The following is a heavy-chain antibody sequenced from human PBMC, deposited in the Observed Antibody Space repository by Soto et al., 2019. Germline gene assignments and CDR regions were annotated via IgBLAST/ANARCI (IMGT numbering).Heavy chain of an antibody. Sequence: QVTLKESGPVLVKPTETLTLTCTVSGFSLSNARMGVSWIRQPPGKALEWLAHIFSNDEKSYSTSLKSRLTISKDTSKSQVVLTMTNTDPVDTATYYCARPSGTLIGSDAFDIWGQGTMVTVSS. V-gene: IGHV2-26*01. D-gene: IGHD1-26*01. CDR3: ARPSGTLIGSDAFDI. CDR2: IFSNDEK. CDR1: GFSLSNARMG. J-gene: IGHJ3*02.